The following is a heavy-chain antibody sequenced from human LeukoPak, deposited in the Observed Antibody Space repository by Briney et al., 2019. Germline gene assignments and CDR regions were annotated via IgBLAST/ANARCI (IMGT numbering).Heavy chain of an antibody. D-gene: IGHD1-26*01. Sequence: SETLSLTCAVYGGSFRGYYWSWIRQPPGKGLEWIGEISHSGSANYNPSLKSRATISVDTSKNQFSLKLSSVTAADTAVYYCARGDSSVGLNYWGQGTLVTVSS. V-gene: IGHV4-34*01. CDR1: GGSFRGYY. J-gene: IGHJ4*02. CDR3: ARGDSSVGLNY. CDR2: ISHSGSA.